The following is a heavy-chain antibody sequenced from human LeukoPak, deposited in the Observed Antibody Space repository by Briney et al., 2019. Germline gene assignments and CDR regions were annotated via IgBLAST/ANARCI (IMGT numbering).Heavy chain of an antibody. CDR1: GFTFSSYE. V-gene: IGHV3-48*03. J-gene: IGHJ3*02. Sequence: PGGSLRLSCAASGFTFSSYEMNWVRQAPGKGLEWVSYISDGGTSIYYADSVKGRFTISRDNAKYSLYLQMNSLRVEDTAVYYCARENFGDYGDAFDIWGQGTKVTVSS. CDR2: ISDGGTSI. D-gene: IGHD4-17*01. CDR3: ARENFGDYGDAFDI.